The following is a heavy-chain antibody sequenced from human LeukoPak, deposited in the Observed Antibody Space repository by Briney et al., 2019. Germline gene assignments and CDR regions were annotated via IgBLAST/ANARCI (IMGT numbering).Heavy chain of an antibody. CDR2: MNPKSANT. CDR3: ARDISARDEAWWFDP. CDR1: GYIFTNYD. J-gene: IGHJ5*02. V-gene: IGHV1-8*02. D-gene: IGHD3-9*01. Sequence: ASVKVSCKASGYIFTNYDIHWVRQATGQGLEWMAWMNPKSANTGYAQKFQGRVTLTRDLSTSTDYLELRSLRSEDTAVYYCARDISARDEAWWFDPWGQGTPVTVSS.